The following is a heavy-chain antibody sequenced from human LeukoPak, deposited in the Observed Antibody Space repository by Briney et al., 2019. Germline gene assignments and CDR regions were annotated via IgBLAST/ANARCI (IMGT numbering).Heavy chain of an antibody. CDR1: GYTFTNYG. V-gene: IGHV1-18*01. CDR3: ARDQFGSNSDY. J-gene: IGHJ4*02. D-gene: IGHD3-16*01. Sequence: ASVRVSCKASGYTFTNYGFTWVRQAPGQGFEWMGWISTYNANKNYAQRLQGRVTMTTDTATSTVYMELRSLRSDDTAVYYCARDQFGSNSDYWGQGTLVTVSS. CDR2: ISTYNANK.